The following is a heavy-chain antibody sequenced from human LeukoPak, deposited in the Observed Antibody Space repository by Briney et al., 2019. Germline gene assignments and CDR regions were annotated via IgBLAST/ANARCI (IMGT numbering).Heavy chain of an antibody. CDR1: GGSISSYY. D-gene: IGHD6-13*01. V-gene: IGHV4-59*01. CDR3: AREARDIAAAGYCYYYGMDV. Sequence: SETLSLTCTVSGGSISSYYWSWIRQPPGKGLEWIGYIYYSGSTNYNPSLKSRVTISVDTSKNQFSLKLSSVTAADTAVYYCAREARDIAAAGYCYYYGMDVWGQGTTVTVSS. CDR2: IYYSGST. J-gene: IGHJ6*02.